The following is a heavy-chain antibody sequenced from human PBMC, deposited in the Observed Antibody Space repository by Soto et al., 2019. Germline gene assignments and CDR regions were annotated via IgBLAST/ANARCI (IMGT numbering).Heavy chain of an antibody. CDR3: ANGMGISSGDY. V-gene: IGHV1-69*02. J-gene: IGHJ4*02. CDR1: GGTFSSYT. Sequence: QVQLVQSGAEVKKPGSSVKVSCKASGGTFSSYTISWVRQAPGQGLEWMGRIIPILGIANYAQKFQGRVTITADKSTSTAYMELSSLRSEDTAVYYCANGMGISSGDYWGQGTLVTVSS. CDR2: IIPILGIA. D-gene: IGHD2-15*01.